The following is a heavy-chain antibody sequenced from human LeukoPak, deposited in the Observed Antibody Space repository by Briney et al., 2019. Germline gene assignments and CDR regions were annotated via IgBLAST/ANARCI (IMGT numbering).Heavy chain of an antibody. CDR3: ARDLSAAFDF. V-gene: IGHV3-33*01. CDR1: GFPFSSYG. Sequence: HSGGSLRLSCAASGFPFSSYGMHWVRQAPGKGLEWVARLVYDARSDYANSVKGRFSISRDDSKNTLFLDMSNLRVGDTALYYCARDLSAAFDFWGQGVLVTVSS. CDR2: LVYDARS. D-gene: IGHD6-19*01. J-gene: IGHJ4*02.